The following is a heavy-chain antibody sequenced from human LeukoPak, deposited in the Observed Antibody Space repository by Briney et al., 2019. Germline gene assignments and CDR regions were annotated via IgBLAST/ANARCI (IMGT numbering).Heavy chain of an antibody. V-gene: IGHV3-21*01. CDR2: ISSSSSYI. CDR3: ARVGSDFWSGYHFDY. Sequence: GSLRLSCAASGFTFSSYSMNWVRQAPGKGLEWVSSISSSSSYIYYADSVKGRFTISRDNAKNSLYLQMNSLRAEDTAVYYCARVGSDFWSGYHFDYWGQGTLVTVSS. CDR1: GFTFSSYS. J-gene: IGHJ4*02. D-gene: IGHD3-3*01.